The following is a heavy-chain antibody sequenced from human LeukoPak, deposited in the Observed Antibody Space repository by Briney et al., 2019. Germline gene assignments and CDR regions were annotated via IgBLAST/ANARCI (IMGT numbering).Heavy chain of an antibody. J-gene: IGHJ4*02. D-gene: IGHD2-2*01. CDR1: GFTFSSYS. Sequence: GGSLRLSCAASGFTFSSYSMNWVRQAPGKGLEWVSSISSSSSYIYYADSVKGRFTISRDNAKNSLYLQMNSLRAEDTAVYYCAGDFCSSTSCYGTHFDYWGQGTLVTVSS. V-gene: IGHV3-21*01. CDR2: ISSSSSYI. CDR3: AGDFCSSTSCYGTHFDY.